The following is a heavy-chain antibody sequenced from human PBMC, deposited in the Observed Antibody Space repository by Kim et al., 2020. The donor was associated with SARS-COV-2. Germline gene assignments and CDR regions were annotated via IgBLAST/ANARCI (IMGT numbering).Heavy chain of an antibody. CDR2: IYSGGST. J-gene: IGHJ6*02. V-gene: IGHV3-53*01. CDR3: ARDGRGGSYYRYYYYGMDV. D-gene: IGHD1-26*01. CDR1: GFTVSSNY. Sequence: GGSLRLSCAASGFTVSSNYMSWVRQAPGKGLEWVSVIYSGGSTYYADSVKGQFTISRDNSKNTLYLQMNSLRAEDTAVYYCARDGRGGSYYRYYYYGMDVWGQGTTVTVSS.